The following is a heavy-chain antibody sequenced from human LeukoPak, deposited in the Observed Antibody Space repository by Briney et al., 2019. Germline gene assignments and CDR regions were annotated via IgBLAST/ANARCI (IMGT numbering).Heavy chain of an antibody. CDR3: ARAPGAMTYYDILTGYYPHNDAFDI. V-gene: IGHV4-59*01. CDR1: GGSISSYY. CDR2: IYYSGST. D-gene: IGHD3-9*01. J-gene: IGHJ3*02. Sequence: SETLSHTCTVSGGSISSYYWSWIRQPPGKGLEWIGYIYYSGSTNYNPSLKSRVTISVGTSKNQFSLKLSSVTAADAAVYYCARAPGAMTYYDILTGYYPHNDAFDIWGQGTMVTVSS.